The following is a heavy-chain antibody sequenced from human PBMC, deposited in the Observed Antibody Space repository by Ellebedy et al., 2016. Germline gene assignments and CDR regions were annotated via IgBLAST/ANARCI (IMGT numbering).Heavy chain of an antibody. D-gene: IGHD6-19*01. V-gene: IGHV1-69*04. J-gene: IGHJ4*02. Sequence: ASVKVSCKASGGTFSSYAISWVRQAPGQGLEWMGRIIPILGIANYAQKFQGRVTITADKSTSTAYMELSSLRSEDTAVYYCARGPDAAHIAVAGENFDYWGQGTLVTVSS. CDR3: ARGPDAAHIAVAGENFDY. CDR2: IIPILGIA. CDR1: GGTFSSYA.